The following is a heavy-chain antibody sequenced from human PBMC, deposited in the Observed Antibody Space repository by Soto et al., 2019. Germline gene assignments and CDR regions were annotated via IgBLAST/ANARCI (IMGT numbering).Heavy chain of an antibody. V-gene: IGHV3-23*01. CDR1: GFTFPTYA. D-gene: IGHD5-18*01. J-gene: IGHJ4*02. CDR2: ITHSSDGS. CDR3: ARGGPRDGYRDLDY. Sequence: EVQLLESGGDLVQPGGSLRLSCAASGFTFPTYAMTWVRRAPGKGLEWVSTITHSSDGSYYADSVMGRFTISRDNSKNTLYLQMSGLRAEDTAGYYCARGGPRDGYRDLDYWGQGTQVTVSS.